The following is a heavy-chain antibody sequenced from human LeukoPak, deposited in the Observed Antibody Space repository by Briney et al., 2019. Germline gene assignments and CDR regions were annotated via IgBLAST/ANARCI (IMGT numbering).Heavy chain of an antibody. J-gene: IGHJ4*02. CDR2: IKEDGSEK. CDR3: ARSRSGYYEDY. CDR1: GFTFSNYW. D-gene: IGHD3-22*01. Sequence: GGSLRLSCAASGFTFSNYWMSWVRQAPGKGLEWVANIKEDGSEKYYVDSVKSRFTISRDNAKNSLSLQVNSLSAEDTAVYYCARSRSGYYEDYWGQGTLVTVSS. V-gene: IGHV3-7*01.